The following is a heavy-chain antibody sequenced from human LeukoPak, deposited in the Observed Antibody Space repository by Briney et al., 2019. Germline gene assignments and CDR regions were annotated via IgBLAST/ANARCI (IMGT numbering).Heavy chain of an antibody. J-gene: IGHJ5*02. V-gene: IGHV3-74*01. CDR3: ARGQSPVGTRFDP. CDR2: INSDGSST. D-gene: IGHD5-12*01. Sequence: PGGSLRLSCAASGFTFSSYWMHWVRQAPGKGLVWVSRINSDGSSTNYADSVKGRFTISRDNAKNTPYLQMNSLRAEDTAVYYCARGQSPVGTRFDPWGQGTLVTVSS. CDR1: GFTFSSYW.